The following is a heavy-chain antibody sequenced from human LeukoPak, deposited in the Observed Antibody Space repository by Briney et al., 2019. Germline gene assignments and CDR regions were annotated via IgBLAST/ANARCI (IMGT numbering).Heavy chain of an antibody. CDR2: IYYSGYT. CDR3: ARAVAGSNWFDP. Sequence: SETLSLTCTVSGGSISSNYWSWIRQPPGKGLEWIGYIYYSGYTDYNPSLKGRVTISLDKSKDQVSLKLSSVTAADTAMYYCARAVAGSNWFDPWGQGTLVTVSS. J-gene: IGHJ5*02. V-gene: IGHV4-59*01. CDR1: GGSISSNY. D-gene: IGHD6-19*01.